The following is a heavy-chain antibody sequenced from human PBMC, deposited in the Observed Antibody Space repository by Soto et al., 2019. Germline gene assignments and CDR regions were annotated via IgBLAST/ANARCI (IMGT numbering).Heavy chain of an antibody. Sequence: ASVKVSCKASGYTFTRYYLHWVRQAPGQGLEWMGIINASGGDTKYAQKFQGRVTMTRDPSTSTVYMELSSLRSEDTAMYYCGRDRGSSSLYDYYGMEVWGQGTTVTVSS. V-gene: IGHV1-46*01. CDR1: GYTFTRYY. CDR3: GRDRGSSSLYDYYGMEV. CDR2: INASGGDT. D-gene: IGHD2-2*01. J-gene: IGHJ6*02.